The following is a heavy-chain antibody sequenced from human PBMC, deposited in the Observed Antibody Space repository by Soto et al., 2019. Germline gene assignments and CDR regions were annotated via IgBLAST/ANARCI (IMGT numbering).Heavy chain of an antibody. CDR1: GFTFSNAW. V-gene: IGHV3-15*01. D-gene: IGHD3-16*01. J-gene: IGHJ4*02. Sequence: GGSLRLSCAASGFTFSNAWMSWVRQAPGKGLEWVGRVKSKTDGGTTDYAAPVKGRFTISRDDSKNTLYLQMNSLKTEDTAVYYCTTASYDYIWGSHHPFAFWGQGSLVPGSS. CDR2: VKSKTDGGTT. CDR3: TTASYDYIWGSHHPFAF.